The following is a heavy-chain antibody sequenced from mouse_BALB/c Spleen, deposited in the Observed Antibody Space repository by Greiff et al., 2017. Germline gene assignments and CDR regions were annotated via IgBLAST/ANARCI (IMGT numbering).Heavy chain of an antibody. CDR3: ARGEIPYDYDRYFDV. CDR1: GDSITSGY. V-gene: IGHV3-8*02. J-gene: IGHJ1*01. CDR2: ISYSGST. D-gene: IGHD2-4*01. Sequence: EVQVVESGPSLVKPSQTLSLTCSVTGDSITSGYWNWIRKFPGNKLEYMGYISYSGSTYYNPSLKSRISITRDTSKNQYYLQLNSVTTEDTATYYCARGEIPYDYDRYFDVWGAGTTVTVSS.